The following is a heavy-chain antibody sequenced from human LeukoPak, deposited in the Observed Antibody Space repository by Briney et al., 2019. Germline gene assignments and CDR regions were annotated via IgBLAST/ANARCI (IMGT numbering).Heavy chain of an antibody. CDR2: IYPGDSDT. CDR1: GYSFTSYW. Sequence: GESLKIPCKGSGYSFTSYWIGWVRQMPGKGLEWMGIIYPGDSDTRYSPSFQGQVTISADKSISTAYLQWSSLKASDTAMYYCARHPGTAMVTPYYFDYWGQGTLVTVSS. CDR3: ARHPGTAMVTPYYFDY. D-gene: IGHD5-18*01. J-gene: IGHJ4*02. V-gene: IGHV5-51*01.